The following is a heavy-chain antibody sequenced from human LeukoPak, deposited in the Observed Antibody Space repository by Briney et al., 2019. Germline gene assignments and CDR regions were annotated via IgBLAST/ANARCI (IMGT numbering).Heavy chain of an antibody. D-gene: IGHD2-15*01. CDR1: GFTFSSYA. CDR3: AKANVVAAMADWFDP. Sequence: GGSLRLSCAASGFTFSSYAMSWVRQAPGKGLEWVSAISGSGGSTYYADSVKGRFTISRDNSENTLYLQMNSLRAEDTAVYYCAKANVVAAMADWFDPWGQGTLVTVSS. J-gene: IGHJ5*02. V-gene: IGHV3-23*01. CDR2: ISGSGGST.